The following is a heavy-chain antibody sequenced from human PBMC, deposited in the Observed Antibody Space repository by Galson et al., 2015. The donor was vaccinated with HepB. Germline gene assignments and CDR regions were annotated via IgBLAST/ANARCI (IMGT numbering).Heavy chain of an antibody. V-gene: IGHV4-34*01. CDR3: ARGGRIPAAGYFAS. CDR1: GGSFSGHY. CDR2: INPAGSL. D-gene: IGHD6-13*01. J-gene: IGHJ1*01. Sequence: SETLSLTCAVSGGSFSGHYWTWIRQSPAKGLEWIGEINPAGSLNYTPSLKSRVTISVDTSRRQVFLNLTSVTAADTALYYCARGGRIPAAGYFASWGQGGLVTVS.